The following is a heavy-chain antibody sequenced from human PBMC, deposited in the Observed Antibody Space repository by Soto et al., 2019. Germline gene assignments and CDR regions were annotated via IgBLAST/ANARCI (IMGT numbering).Heavy chain of an antibody. CDR1: GFTFSSYD. J-gene: IGHJ6*02. V-gene: IGHV3-13*01. Sequence: EVQLVESGGALVQPGGSLRLSCAASGFTFSSYDMQWVRQVTGKGLEWVSSIGRGGDTYYADSVKGGFTISRENAKNSLYLQMSSLRAGDTAVYYCVRDPAGHGMDVWGQGTTVTVSS. CDR3: VRDPAGHGMDV. D-gene: IGHD3-10*01. CDR2: IGRGGDT.